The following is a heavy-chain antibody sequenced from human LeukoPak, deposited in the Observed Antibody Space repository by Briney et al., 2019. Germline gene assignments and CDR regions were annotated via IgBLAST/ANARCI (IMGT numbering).Heavy chain of an antibody. CDR3: ARGQGTIAVVPRDYYMDV. V-gene: IGHV1-8*01. CDR1: GYTFTSYD. D-gene: IGHD6-19*01. J-gene: IGHJ6*03. CDR2: MNPNSGNT. Sequence: GASVKVSCKASGYTFTSYDINWVRQATGQGLEWMGWMNPNSGNTGYAQKFQGRVTMTRNTSISTAYMELSSLRSEDTAVYYCARGQGTIAVVPRDYYMDVWGKGTTVTISS.